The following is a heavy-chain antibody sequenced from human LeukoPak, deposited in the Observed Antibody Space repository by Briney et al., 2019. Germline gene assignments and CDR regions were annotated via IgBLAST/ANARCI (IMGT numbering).Heavy chain of an antibody. J-gene: IGHJ4*02. CDR3: ARDLIAALDY. Sequence: GASVTVSYKASGGTFSSYAISWVRQAPGQGLEWMGGIIPIFGTANYAQKFQGRVTITADKSTSTAYMELSSLRSEDTAVYYCARDLIAALDYWGQGTLVTVSS. CDR1: GGTFSSYA. D-gene: IGHD6-6*01. CDR2: IIPIFGTA. V-gene: IGHV1-69*06.